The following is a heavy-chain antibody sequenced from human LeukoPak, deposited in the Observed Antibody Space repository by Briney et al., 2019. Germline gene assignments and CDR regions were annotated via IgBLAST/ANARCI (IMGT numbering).Heavy chain of an antibody. CDR2: IRSRAYGGTT. Sequence: GGSLRLSCTASGFTFGDYAMSWVRQAPGKGLEWVGFIRSRAYGGTTEYAASVKGRFTISRDDSKSIAYLQMNSLKTEDTAVYYRTVVVVAATPGKAFDIWGQGTMVTVSS. D-gene: IGHD2-15*01. CDR3: TVVVVAATPGKAFDI. J-gene: IGHJ3*02. V-gene: IGHV3-49*04. CDR1: GFTFGDYA.